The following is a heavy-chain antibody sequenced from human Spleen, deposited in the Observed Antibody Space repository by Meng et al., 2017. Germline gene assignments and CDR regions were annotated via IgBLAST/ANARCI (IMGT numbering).Heavy chain of an antibody. CDR3: ARGMWIAVAGTAKIDY. CDR1: GGSISSGDYC. V-gene: IGHV4-30-4*01. J-gene: IGHJ4*02. Sequence: QLQLQESGPGMVKPSETLSLTCTVSGGSISSGDYCWSWIRQPPGEGLEWIGYICNSGSTYYSPSLKSRVTISVDTSTNQFSLRLNSVTAADTAVYYCARGMWIAVAGTAKIDYWGQGTLVTVSS. D-gene: IGHD6-19*01. CDR2: ICNSGST.